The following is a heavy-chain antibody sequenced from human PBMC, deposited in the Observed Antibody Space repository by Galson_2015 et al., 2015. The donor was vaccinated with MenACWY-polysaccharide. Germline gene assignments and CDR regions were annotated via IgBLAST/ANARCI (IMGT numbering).Heavy chain of an antibody. CDR3: VRVPTYQQTEGNWFVP. V-gene: IGHV1-2*02. CDR2: INPNSGAT. Sequence: SVKVSCKASGYTFTGNFIHWVRQAPGQGFEWVGWINPNSGATSYAQKFQDRVTMTRDTSINTAYMELHRLRSDDTAVYYCVRVPTYQQTEGNWFVPWGQGTPVTVSS. J-gene: IGHJ5*02. CDR1: GYTFTGNF. D-gene: IGHD2-2*01.